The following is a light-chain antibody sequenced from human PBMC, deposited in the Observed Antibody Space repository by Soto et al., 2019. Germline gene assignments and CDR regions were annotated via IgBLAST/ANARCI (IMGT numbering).Light chain of an antibody. CDR3: SSYRGIGNSLV. V-gene: IGLV2-8*01. J-gene: IGLJ2*01. CDR1: SSDIGGFKY. Sequence: QFALTQPPSASGSPGQSVTISCTGTSSDIGGFKYVSWYQQHPGKAPKLIIYEVSKRPSGVPDRFSASKSGNTASLTVSGLQAEDEAEYYCSSYRGIGNSLVFGAGTKLTVL. CDR2: EVS.